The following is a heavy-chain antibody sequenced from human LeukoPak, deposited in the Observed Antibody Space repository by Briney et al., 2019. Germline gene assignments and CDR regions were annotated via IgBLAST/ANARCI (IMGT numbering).Heavy chain of an antibody. CDR3: ARAESQDSSGYYFSRTPSVYFDY. Sequence: PSETLSLTCTVSGGSISSYYWSWIRQPPGKGLEWIGYIYYSGSTNYNPSLKSRVTISVDTSKNQFSLKLSSVTAADPAVYHCARAESQDSSGYYFSRTPSVYFDYWGQGTLVTVSS. CDR1: GGSISSYY. V-gene: IGHV4-59*01. CDR2: IYYSGST. J-gene: IGHJ4*02. D-gene: IGHD3-22*01.